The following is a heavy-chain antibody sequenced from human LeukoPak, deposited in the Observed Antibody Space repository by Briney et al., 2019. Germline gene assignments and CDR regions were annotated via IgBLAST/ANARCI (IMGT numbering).Heavy chain of an antibody. J-gene: IGHJ4*02. Sequence: GASVKVSCKASGYTFTSYAMHWVRQAPGQRLEWMGWINAGNGNTGYAQKFQGRVTMTRNTSISTAYMELSSLRSEDTAVYYCASGDDSSGYYYAYDYWGQGTLVTVSS. CDR1: GYTFTSYA. V-gene: IGHV1-3*01. CDR3: ASGDDSSGYYYAYDY. CDR2: INAGNGNT. D-gene: IGHD3-22*01.